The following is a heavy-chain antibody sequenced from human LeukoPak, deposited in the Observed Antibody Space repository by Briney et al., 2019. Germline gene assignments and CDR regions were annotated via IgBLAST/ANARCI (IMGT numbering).Heavy chain of an antibody. Sequence: SETLSLTCAVYGGSFSGYYWTWIRQPPGKGLEWIGEINHSRSANYNPSLKSRVTISVDTSKNQFSLKLSSVTAADTAVHYCARGWLSYYWGQGTLVTVSS. D-gene: IGHD3-22*01. CDR3: ARGWLSYY. CDR2: INHSRSA. CDR1: GGSFSGYY. V-gene: IGHV4-34*01. J-gene: IGHJ4*02.